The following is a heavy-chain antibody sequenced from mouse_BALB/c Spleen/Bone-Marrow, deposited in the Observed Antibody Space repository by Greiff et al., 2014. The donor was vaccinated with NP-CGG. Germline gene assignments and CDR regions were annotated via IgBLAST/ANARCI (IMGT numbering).Heavy chain of an antibody. Sequence: VQLKGSWAELVKPGASVKLSCTASGFNIKDTYMHWGKQRPEQGLGGIGRIDPANGNTKYDPKFQGKATITADTSSNTAYLQLSSLTSEDTAVYYCATYYYGSSWGFAYWGQGTLVTVSA. CDR2: IDPANGNT. CDR3: ATYYYGSSWGFAY. D-gene: IGHD1-1*01. V-gene: IGHV14-3*02. J-gene: IGHJ3*01. CDR1: GFNIKDTY.